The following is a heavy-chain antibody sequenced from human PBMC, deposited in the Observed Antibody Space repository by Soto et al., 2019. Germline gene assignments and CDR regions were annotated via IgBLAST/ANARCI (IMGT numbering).Heavy chain of an antibody. CDR2: INHSGST. CDR3: ARGRHYYGSGSYYRGGFDP. V-gene: IGHV4-34*01. J-gene: IGHJ5*02. Sequence: QVQLQQWGAGLLKPSETLSLTCAVYGGSFSGYYWSWIRQPPGKGLEWIGEINHSGSTNYNPSLKSRVTISVDTSKNQFSLKLSSVTAADTAVYCCARGRHYYGSGSYYRGGFDPWGQGTLVTVSS. CDR1: GGSFSGYY. D-gene: IGHD3-10*01.